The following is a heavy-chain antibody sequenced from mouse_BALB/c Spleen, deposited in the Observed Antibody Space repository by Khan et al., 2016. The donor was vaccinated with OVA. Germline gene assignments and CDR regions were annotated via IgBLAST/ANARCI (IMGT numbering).Heavy chain of an antibody. J-gene: IGHJ2*01. V-gene: IGHV1-7*01. Sequence: QVQLKQSGAELAKPGASVKMSCKASGYTFINYWILWIKQRPGQGLEWIGYINPSTGYTEYNQNFKDKATLTAGISSSTAYMQLSSLTSEDSAVYYCARRGLRWDFDYWGQGTTLTVSS. CDR2: INPSTGYT. D-gene: IGHD1-1*01. CDR3: ARRGLRWDFDY. CDR1: GYTFINYW.